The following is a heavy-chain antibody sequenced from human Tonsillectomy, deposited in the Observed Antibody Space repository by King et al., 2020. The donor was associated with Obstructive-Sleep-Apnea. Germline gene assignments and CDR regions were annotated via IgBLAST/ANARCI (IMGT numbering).Heavy chain of an antibody. V-gene: IGHV5-10-1*01. D-gene: IGHD2-2*01. Sequence: VQLVESGAEVKKPGESLTISCKPSGYSFTSYWISWVRQMPGKGLEWMGRIDPSDSYTKYSPSFQGHVTMSADKSISTAYLQWSSLKASDTAMYYCASPMIYCSSTSCFDYWGQGTPVTVSS. J-gene: IGHJ4*02. CDR2: IDPSDSYT. CDR3: ASPMIYCSSTSCFDY. CDR1: GYSFTSYW.